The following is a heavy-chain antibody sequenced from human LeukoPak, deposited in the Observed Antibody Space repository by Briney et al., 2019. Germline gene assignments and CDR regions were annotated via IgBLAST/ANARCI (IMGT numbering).Heavy chain of an antibody. Sequence: SVKVSCKASGGTFSSYAISWVRQAPGQGREWMGRIIPIFGTANYAQKFQGRVTITTDESTSTAYMELSSLRSEDTAVYYCARSWGDWNYGYFDYWGQGTLVTVSS. CDR2: IIPIFGTA. V-gene: IGHV1-69*05. CDR1: GGTFSSYA. CDR3: ARSWGDWNYGYFDY. J-gene: IGHJ4*02. D-gene: IGHD1-7*01.